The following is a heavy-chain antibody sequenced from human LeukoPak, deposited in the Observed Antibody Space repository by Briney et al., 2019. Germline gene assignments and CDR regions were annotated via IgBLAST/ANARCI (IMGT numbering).Heavy chain of an antibody. CDR3: ASNWSDFDY. V-gene: IGHV4-34*01. J-gene: IGHJ4*02. Sequence: SETLSLTCAVYGGSFSGYYWSWIRQPPGKGLEWIGEINHSGSTNYNPSLKSRVTISVDTSKNQFSLKLSSVTAADTAVYYCASNWSDFDYWGRGTLVTVSS. CDR1: GGSFSGYY. CDR2: INHSGST. D-gene: IGHD1-1*01.